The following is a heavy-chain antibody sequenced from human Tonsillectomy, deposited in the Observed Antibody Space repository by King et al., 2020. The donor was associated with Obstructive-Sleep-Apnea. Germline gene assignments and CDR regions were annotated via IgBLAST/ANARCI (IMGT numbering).Heavy chain of an antibody. Sequence: VQLVESGGGLVQPGRSLRLSCAASGFSFDDYAMHWVRQAPGKGLEWVSGISWVIGTIGYSDSVKGRFTITRANANNSLYLEMNSLRAEDTALYYCTRELDYCASGSLYKTNYYYYYGTDVWGQGTTVTVPS. J-gene: IGHJ6*02. CDR2: ISWVIGTI. V-gene: IGHV3-9*01. D-gene: IGHD3-10*01. CDR1: GFSFDDYA. CDR3: TRELDYCASGSLYKTNYYYYYGTDV.